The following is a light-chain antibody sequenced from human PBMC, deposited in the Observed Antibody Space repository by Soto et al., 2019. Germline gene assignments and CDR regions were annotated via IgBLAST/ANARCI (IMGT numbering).Light chain of an antibody. CDR3: AAWDDILNAYV. J-gene: IGLJ1*01. CDR1: SSNIGSNT. V-gene: IGLV1-44*01. CDR2: SDN. Sequence: QSVLTQPPSASGTPGQRVTISCSGSSSNIGSNTVNWYQQLPGTAPKVLIYSDNQRPSGVPDRFSGSKSGTSASLAISGLQSEDEADYYCAAWDDILNAYVFGTGTKV.